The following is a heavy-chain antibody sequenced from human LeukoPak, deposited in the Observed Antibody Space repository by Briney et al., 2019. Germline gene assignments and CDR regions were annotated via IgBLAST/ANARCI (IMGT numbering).Heavy chain of an antibody. CDR2: IYHSGNT. Sequence: SETLSLTCAVSDYSISSAYYWAWIRQPPGKGLERIGSIYHSGNTDYNPSLKSRVTISVDTSKNQFSLKLRSVTAADTAVYYCARDQAYCGGDCYFDFWGQGTLVTVSS. J-gene: IGHJ4*02. V-gene: IGHV4-38-2*02. D-gene: IGHD2-21*02. CDR3: ARDQAYCGGDCYFDF. CDR1: DYSISSAYY.